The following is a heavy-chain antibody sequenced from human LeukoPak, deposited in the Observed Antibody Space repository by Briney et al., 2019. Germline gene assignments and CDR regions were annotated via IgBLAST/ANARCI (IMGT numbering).Heavy chain of an antibody. CDR2: INPNSGGT. D-gene: IGHD5-18*01. J-gene: IGHJ4*02. Sequence: GASVKVSCKASGYTFTGCYMHWVRQAPGQGLEWMGRINPNSGGTNYAQKFQGRVTMTRDTSISTAYMELSRLRSDDTAVYYCARFRSGYSYVHWGQGTLVTVSS. CDR1: GYTFTGCY. V-gene: IGHV1-2*06. CDR3: ARFRSGYSYVH.